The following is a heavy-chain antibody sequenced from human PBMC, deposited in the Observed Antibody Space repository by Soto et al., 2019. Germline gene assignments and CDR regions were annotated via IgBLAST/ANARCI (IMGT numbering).Heavy chain of an antibody. CDR3: AKGDVVVVAAIPLDAFDI. CDR2: ISGSGGST. CDR1: GFTFSSYA. V-gene: IGHV3-23*01. D-gene: IGHD2-15*01. J-gene: IGHJ3*02. Sequence: PGGSLRLSCAASGFTFSSYAMSWVRQAPGKGLEWVSAISGSGGSTYYADSVKGRFTISRDNSKNTLYLQMNSLRAEDTAVYYCAKGDVVVVAAIPLDAFDIWGQGTMVTVSS.